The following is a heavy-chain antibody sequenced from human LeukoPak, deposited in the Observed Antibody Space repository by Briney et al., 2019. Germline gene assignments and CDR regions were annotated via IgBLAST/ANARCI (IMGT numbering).Heavy chain of an antibody. J-gene: IGHJ3*01. V-gene: IGHV3-7*03. CDR3: ARDFPGIGRGTFDF. D-gene: IGHD3-10*01. CDR1: GFIFYTFW. CDR2: ISPDGSDM. Sequence: PGGSLRLSCAASGFIFYTFWMNWVRLTPGEGVEWVAKISPDGSDMYYVDSLKGRFFVSRDNARNLVYLQMNSLRVDDTAVYYCARDFPGIGRGTFDFWGQGTIIIVSS.